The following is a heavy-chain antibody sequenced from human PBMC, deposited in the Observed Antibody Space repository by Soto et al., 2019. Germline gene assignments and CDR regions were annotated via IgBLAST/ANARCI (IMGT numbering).Heavy chain of an antibody. Sequence: QVQLVQSGAEVKKPGSSVKVSCKASGGTFSSYTISWVRQAPGQGLEWMGRIIPILGIANYAQKFQGRVTITADKSTSTAYMELSSLRSEDTAVYYCARDLKSLGIPLFDPWGQGTLVTVSS. V-gene: IGHV1-69*08. CDR3: ARDLKSLGIPLFDP. D-gene: IGHD3-16*01. J-gene: IGHJ5*02. CDR1: GGTFSSYT. CDR2: IIPILGIA.